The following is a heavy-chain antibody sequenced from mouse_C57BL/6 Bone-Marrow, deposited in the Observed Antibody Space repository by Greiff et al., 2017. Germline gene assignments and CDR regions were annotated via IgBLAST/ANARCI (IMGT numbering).Heavy chain of an antibody. Sequence: QVQLQQSGAELAKPGASVKLSCKASGYTFTSSWMHWVKQRPGQGLEWIGYINPSSGYTKYNQKFKDKATLTADKSSSTAYMQLSSLTYEDSAVYYCASNYYGSSYVPYWGQGTLVTVSA. CDR2: INPSSGYT. V-gene: IGHV1-7*01. CDR3: ASNYYGSSYVPY. J-gene: IGHJ3*01. D-gene: IGHD1-1*01. CDR1: GYTFTSSW.